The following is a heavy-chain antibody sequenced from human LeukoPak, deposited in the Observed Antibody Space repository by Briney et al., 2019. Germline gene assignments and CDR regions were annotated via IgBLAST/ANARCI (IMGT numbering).Heavy chain of an antibody. Sequence: GGSLRLSCAASGFTFSDYYMSWIRQAPGKGLEWVSYISSSGSTIYYADSVKGRFTISRDNAKNSLYLQMNSLRAEDTAVYYCAREYYDILTGYDAFDYWGQGTLVTVSS. CDR3: AREYYDILTGYDAFDY. CDR2: ISSSGSTI. CDR1: GFTFSDYY. J-gene: IGHJ4*02. D-gene: IGHD3-9*01. V-gene: IGHV3-11*04.